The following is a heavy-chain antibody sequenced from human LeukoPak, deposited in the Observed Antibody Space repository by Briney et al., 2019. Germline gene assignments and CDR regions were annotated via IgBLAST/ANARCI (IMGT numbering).Heavy chain of an antibody. Sequence: GGSLRLSCAASGFTFSGSAMHWVRQASGKGLEWVGRIRSKANSYATAYAASVKGRFTISRDDSKNTAYLLMNSLKTEDTAVYYCTRLRPAVAATTDYWGQGTLVTVSS. CDR3: TRLRPAVAATTDY. J-gene: IGHJ4*02. D-gene: IGHD6-19*01. V-gene: IGHV3-73*01. CDR2: IRSKANSYAT. CDR1: GFTFSGSA.